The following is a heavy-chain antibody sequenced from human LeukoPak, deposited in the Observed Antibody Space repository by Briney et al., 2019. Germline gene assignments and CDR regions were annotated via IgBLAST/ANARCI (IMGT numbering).Heavy chain of an antibody. D-gene: IGHD6-13*01. CDR3: ASHGSSWYVFDY. CDR1: GGSFSGYY. J-gene: IGHJ4*02. CDR2: INHSGST. V-gene: IGHV4-34*01. Sequence: SETLSLTCAVYGGSFSGYYWSWIRQPPGKGLEWIGEINHSGSTNYNPSLKSRVTISVDTSKNQFSLKLSSVTAADTAVYYCASHGSSWYVFDYWGQGTLVTVSS.